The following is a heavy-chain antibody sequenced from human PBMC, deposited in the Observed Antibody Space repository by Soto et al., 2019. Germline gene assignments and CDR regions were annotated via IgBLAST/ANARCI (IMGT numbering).Heavy chain of an antibody. CDR2: IFYSGST. CDR1: GGSIGSGTYY. J-gene: IGHJ5*02. Sequence: PSETLSLTCTVSGGSIGSGTYYWGWIRQRPGMGLEWIGSIFYSGSTYYNPSLKSRVTISVDTSKSQFSLKLNSVTAADTAVYYCVRTWGELSLDCFDPWGQGTLVTVSS. V-gene: IGHV4-39*01. D-gene: IGHD3-16*02. CDR3: VRTWGELSLDCFDP.